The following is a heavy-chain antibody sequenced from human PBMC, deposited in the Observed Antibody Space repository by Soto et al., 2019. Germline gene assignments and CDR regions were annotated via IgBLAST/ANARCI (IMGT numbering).Heavy chain of an antibody. CDR1: GGTLSSYA. CDR3: ARVFTYYYDSSGYSDDFDI. CDR2: IIPIFGTA. Sequence: QVQLVQSGAEVKKPGSSVKGSCKASGGTLSSYAISWVRQAPGQGLEWMGGIIPIFGTANYAQKFQGRVTITADESTSTAYMELSSLSSEDTAVYYCARVFTYYYDSSGYSDDFDIWGQGTMFTVSS. V-gene: IGHV1-69*01. J-gene: IGHJ3*02. D-gene: IGHD3-22*01.